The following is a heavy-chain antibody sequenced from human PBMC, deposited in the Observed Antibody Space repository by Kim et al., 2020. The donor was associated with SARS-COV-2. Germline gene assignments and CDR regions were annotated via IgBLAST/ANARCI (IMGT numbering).Heavy chain of an antibody. CDR1: GYSFTSYW. V-gene: IGHV5-10-1*01. Sequence: GESLKISCKGSGYSFTSYWISWVRQMPGKGLEWMGRIDPSDSYTNYSPSFQGHVTISADKSISTAYLQWSSLKASDTAMYYCARPTVPYSNTYYYDSSGYYLLAFDIWEQETMVTVSS. J-gene: IGHJ3*02. CDR3: ARPTVPYSNTYYYDSSGYYLLAFDI. D-gene: IGHD3-22*01. CDR2: IDPSDSYT.